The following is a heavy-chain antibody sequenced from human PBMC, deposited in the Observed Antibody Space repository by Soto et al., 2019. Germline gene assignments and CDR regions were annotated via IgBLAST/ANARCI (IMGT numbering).Heavy chain of an antibody. CDR2: INAGNGNT. J-gene: IGHJ5*02. CDR1: GYTFTSYA. V-gene: IGHV1-3*01. Sequence: QVQLVQSGAEVKKPGASVKVSCKASGYTFTSYAMHWVRQAPGQRREWMGWINAGNGNTKYSQKFQGRVTITRDTSASTAYMELSSLRSEDTAVYYCARDAEDLRYFDWSNWFDPWGQGTLVTVSS. D-gene: IGHD3-9*01. CDR3: ARDAEDLRYFDWSNWFDP.